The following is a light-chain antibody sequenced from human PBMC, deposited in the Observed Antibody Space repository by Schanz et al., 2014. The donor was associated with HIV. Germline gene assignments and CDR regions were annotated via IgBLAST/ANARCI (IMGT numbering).Light chain of an antibody. CDR3: CSYAGSSTLV. J-gene: IGLJ2*01. CDR2: DVS. CDR1: SSDVGAYNS. Sequence: QSALTQPASVSGSPGQSITISCTGTSSDVGAYNSVSWFQQYPGKAPKLIIYDVSNRPSGVSNRFSGSKSGNTASLTISGLQAEDEADYYCCSYAGSSTLVFGGGTKLTVL. V-gene: IGLV2-23*02.